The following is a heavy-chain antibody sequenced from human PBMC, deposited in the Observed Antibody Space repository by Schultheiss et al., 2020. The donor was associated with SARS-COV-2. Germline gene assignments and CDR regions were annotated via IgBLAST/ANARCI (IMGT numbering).Heavy chain of an antibody. Sequence: SETLSLTCTVSGGSISSYYWSWIRQPPGKGLEWIGYIYYSGSTNYNPSLKSRVTISVDTSKNQFSLKLSSVTAADTAVYYCARFRGTGTTRYFDYWGQGTLVTVSS. CDR3: ARFRGTGTTRYFDY. CDR2: IYYSGST. CDR1: GGSISSYY. V-gene: IGHV4-59*01. D-gene: IGHD1-1*01. J-gene: IGHJ4*02.